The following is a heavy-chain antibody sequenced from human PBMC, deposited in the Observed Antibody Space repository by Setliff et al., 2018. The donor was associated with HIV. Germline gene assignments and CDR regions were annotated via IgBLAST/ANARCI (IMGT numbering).Heavy chain of an antibody. V-gene: IGHV1-46*01. D-gene: IGHD2-2*01. J-gene: IGHJ3*02. CDR3: ARAGGGATDQAFDI. Sequence: AASVKVSCKAFGYTFTSYFLHWVRQAPGQGLEWPGIIDPNGGATNNAQKLQGRLTVTTDTSTGTLYMELSNLRSDDSAVYYCARAGGGATDQAFDIWGQGTMVTVSS. CDR2: IDPNGGAT. CDR1: GYTFTSYF.